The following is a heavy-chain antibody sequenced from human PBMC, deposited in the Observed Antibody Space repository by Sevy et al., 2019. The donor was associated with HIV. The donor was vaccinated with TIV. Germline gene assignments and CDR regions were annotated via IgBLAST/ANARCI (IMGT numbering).Heavy chain of an antibody. Sequence: GGSMRLSCAVSGFTVSSNYMTWVRQAPGKGLEWVSVIFSGGSTYYADSVKGRFTISRDNSRNPLSLQMNSLRAEDTAVYYCARGMILEGSWCGMDVWGQGTTVTVSS. CDR3: ARGMILEGSWCGMDV. J-gene: IGHJ6*02. CDR2: IFSGGST. CDR1: GFTVSSNY. D-gene: IGHD3-3*01. V-gene: IGHV3-53*01.